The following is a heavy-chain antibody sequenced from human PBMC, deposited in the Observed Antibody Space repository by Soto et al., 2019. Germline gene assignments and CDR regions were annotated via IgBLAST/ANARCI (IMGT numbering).Heavy chain of an antibody. CDR2: IYYSGST. D-gene: IGHD2-15*01. Sequence: SETLSLTCTVSGGSISSYYWSWIRQPPGKGLEWIGYIYYSGSTNYNPSLKSRVTISVDTSKNQFSLKLSSVTAADTAVYYCARCSGGSCYTNWFDPWGQGTLVTVS. J-gene: IGHJ5*02. CDR3: ARCSGGSCYTNWFDP. CDR1: GGSISSYY. V-gene: IGHV4-59*01.